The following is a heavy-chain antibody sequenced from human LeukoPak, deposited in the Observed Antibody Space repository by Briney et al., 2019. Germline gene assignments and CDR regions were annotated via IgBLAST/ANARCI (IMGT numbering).Heavy chain of an antibody. CDR3: ARGPDSSGWYGPFPGAFDI. V-gene: IGHV1-69*05. CDR1: GYTFTNYY. CDR2: IIPIFGTA. Sequence: ASVKVSCKASGYTFTNYYMHWVTQAPGQGLEWMGGIIPIFGTANYAQKFQGRVTITTDESTSTAYMELSSLRSEDTAVYYCARGPDSSGWYGPFPGAFDIWGQGTMVTVSS. J-gene: IGHJ3*02. D-gene: IGHD6-19*01.